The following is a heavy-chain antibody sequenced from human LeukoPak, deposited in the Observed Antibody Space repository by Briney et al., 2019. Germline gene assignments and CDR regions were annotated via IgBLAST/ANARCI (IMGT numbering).Heavy chain of an antibody. J-gene: IGHJ4*02. Sequence: SETLSLTCTVSGGSISSYYWSWIRQPPGKGLEWIGYIHYSGSTNYNPSLKSRVTILVETSKNQFSLKLSSVTAADTAVYYCARAHGRRVGATVFDYRGQGTLVTVSS. CDR2: IHYSGST. D-gene: IGHD1-26*01. CDR3: ARAHGRRVGATVFDY. CDR1: GGSISSYY. V-gene: IGHV4-59*01.